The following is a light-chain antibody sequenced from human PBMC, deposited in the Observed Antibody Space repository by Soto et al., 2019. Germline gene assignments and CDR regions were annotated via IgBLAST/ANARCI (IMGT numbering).Light chain of an antibody. CDR3: QQYDNLLT. Sequence: DIQMTQSPSSLSASEGDRVTITCQASQDISNYLNWYQQKPGKAPKLLIYDASNLETGVPSRFSGSGSGTDFTFTISSLQAEDIATYYCQQYDNLLTFGPGTKVDIK. V-gene: IGKV1-33*01. J-gene: IGKJ3*01. CDR1: QDISNY. CDR2: DAS.